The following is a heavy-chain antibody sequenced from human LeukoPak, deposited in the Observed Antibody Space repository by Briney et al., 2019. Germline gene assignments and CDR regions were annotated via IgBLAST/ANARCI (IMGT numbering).Heavy chain of an antibody. CDR1: GFTVSSNY. V-gene: IGHV3-66*02. J-gene: IGHJ4*02. Sequence: GGSLRLSCAASGFTVSSNYMSWVRQAPGKGLEWVSFIYSGGSTYYADSVKGRFTISRDNSKNTLHLEMNSLRTEDTAVYYCAKRGAEVGATVAPGDYWGQGTLVTVSS. CDR2: IYSGGST. D-gene: IGHD1-26*01. CDR3: AKRGAEVGATVAPGDY.